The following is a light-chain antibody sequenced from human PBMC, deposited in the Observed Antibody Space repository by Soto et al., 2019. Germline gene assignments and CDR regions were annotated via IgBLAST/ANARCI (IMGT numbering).Light chain of an antibody. J-gene: IGLJ3*02. CDR2: GNS. CDR1: RSNIGAGYD. V-gene: IGLV1-40*01. Sequence: QSVLTHPPSVSGAPGQRVTISCTGSRSNIGAGYDVHWYQQLPGTATKLLLYGNSNRPSGVPDRFSGSKSGTSASLAITGLQAEDEADYYCQSYDSSLCGSVFGGGTKLTV. CDR3: QSYDSSLCGSV.